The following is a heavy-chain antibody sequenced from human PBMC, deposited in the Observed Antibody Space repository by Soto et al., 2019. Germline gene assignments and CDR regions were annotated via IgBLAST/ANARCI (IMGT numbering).Heavy chain of an antibody. CDR2: ISAYNGNT. CDR3: ARSKYYYDSSGHYSDY. V-gene: IGHV1-18*01. D-gene: IGHD3-22*01. Sequence: ASVKVSCKASGYTFTSYGISWVRQAPGQGLEWMGWISAYNGNTNYAQNLQGRVTMTTDTSTTTAYMELRSLRSDDTAVYYCARSKYYYDSSGHYSDYWGQGTLVTVSS. CDR1: GYTFTSYG. J-gene: IGHJ4*02.